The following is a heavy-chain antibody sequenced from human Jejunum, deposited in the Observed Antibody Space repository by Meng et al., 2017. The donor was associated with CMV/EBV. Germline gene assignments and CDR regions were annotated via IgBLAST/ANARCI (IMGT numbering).Heavy chain of an antibody. CDR3: ARASYGSGSPLGESWFDP. V-gene: IGHV4-31*03. J-gene: IGHJ5*02. Sequence: VHLQGAGPGLVKPSQTLSPTCTVSGGSISSGGYYWSWIRQHPGKGLEWIGYIHSSGSTYYNPSLRSRLTISVDTSKNQFSLKLSSVTAADTAVYYCARASYGSGSPLGESWFDPWGQGTLVTVSS. CDR2: IHSSGST. D-gene: IGHD3-10*01. CDR1: GGSISSGGYY.